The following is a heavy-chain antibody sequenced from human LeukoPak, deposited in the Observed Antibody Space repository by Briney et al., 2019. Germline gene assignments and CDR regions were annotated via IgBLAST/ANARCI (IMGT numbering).Heavy chain of an antibody. D-gene: IGHD1-7*01. V-gene: IGHV3-23*01. CDR3: AKEPKMRGNYWVDY. Sequence: PGGSLRLSCAASGFTFSSYAMSWVRQAPGRGLEWVSGITGSGGTTYYADSVQGRFIISRDNSKSTLYLQVNSLRAEDTAVYYCAKEPKMRGNYWVDYWGQGTLVTVSS. J-gene: IGHJ4*02. CDR1: GFTFSSYA. CDR2: ITGSGGTT.